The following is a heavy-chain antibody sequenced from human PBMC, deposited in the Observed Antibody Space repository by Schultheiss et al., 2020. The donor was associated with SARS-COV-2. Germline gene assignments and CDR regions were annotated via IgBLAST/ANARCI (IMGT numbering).Heavy chain of an antibody. D-gene: IGHD3-10*01. V-gene: IGHV3-48*03. CDR2: ISSSGSTI. Sequence: GGSLRLSCAASGFTFSSYEMNWVRQAPGKGLEWVSYISSSGSTIYYADSVKGRFTISRDNAKNSLYLQINSLRAEDTAVYYCARGFMVRGVISCDIWGQGTMVSVSS. CDR3: ARGFMVRGVISCDI. J-gene: IGHJ3*02. CDR1: GFTFSSYE.